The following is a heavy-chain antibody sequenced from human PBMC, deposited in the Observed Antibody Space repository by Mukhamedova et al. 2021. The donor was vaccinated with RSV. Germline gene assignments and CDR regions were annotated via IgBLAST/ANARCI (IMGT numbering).Heavy chain of an antibody. J-gene: IGHJ4*02. CDR2: IYYSGST. D-gene: IGHD6-19*01. CDR3: ARGIAVAGPDY. Sequence: GKGPEWIGSIYYSGSTYYNPSLKSRVTISVDTSKNQFSLKLSSATAADTAVYYCARGIAVAGPDYWGQRTPVTAPS. V-gene: IGHV4-39*07.